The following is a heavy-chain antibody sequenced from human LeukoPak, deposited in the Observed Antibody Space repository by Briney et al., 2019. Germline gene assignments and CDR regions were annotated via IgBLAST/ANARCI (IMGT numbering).Heavy chain of an antibody. V-gene: IGHV3-73*01. CDR1: GFTFSGSA. D-gene: IGHD4-17*01. CDR3: TIWVYGDYTPLDLDY. Sequence: GGSLRLSCAASGFTFSGSAMHWVRQASGKGLEWVGRIRSKANSYATAYAASVKGRFTISRDDSKNTAYLQMNSLKTEDTAVYYCTIWVYGDYTPLDLDYWGQGTLVTVSS. J-gene: IGHJ4*02. CDR2: IRSKANSYAT.